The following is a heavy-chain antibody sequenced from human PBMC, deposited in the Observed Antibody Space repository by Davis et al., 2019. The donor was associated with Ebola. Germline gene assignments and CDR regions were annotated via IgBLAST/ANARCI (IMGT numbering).Heavy chain of an antibody. Sequence: PGGSLRLSCAASGFAFSNSWMHWVRQIPGKGLVWVSRINSDGTTTSYADSVKGRFTISRDNAKNTLYLQMNSLTAKDTAVYYCESETRLGYWGQGTLVTVSS. CDR1: GFAFSNSW. J-gene: IGHJ4*02. CDR2: INSDGTTT. CDR3: ESETRLGY. D-gene: IGHD1-1*01. V-gene: IGHV3-74*01.